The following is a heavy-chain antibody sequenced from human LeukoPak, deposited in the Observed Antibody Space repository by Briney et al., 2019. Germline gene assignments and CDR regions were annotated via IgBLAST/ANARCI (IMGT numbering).Heavy chain of an antibody. Sequence: PSETLSLTCVVSGGSISGYYWGWIRQPPGRELEWIGYVYYSGSTNYNPSFKSRITISVDTSRNQFSLQLSSVTAADTAVYYCARIHRYCSGGACYVLDNWGQGTLVAVSS. D-gene: IGHD2-15*01. V-gene: IGHV4-59*01. CDR3: ARIHRYCSGGACYVLDN. CDR2: VYYSGST. CDR1: GGSISGYY. J-gene: IGHJ4*02.